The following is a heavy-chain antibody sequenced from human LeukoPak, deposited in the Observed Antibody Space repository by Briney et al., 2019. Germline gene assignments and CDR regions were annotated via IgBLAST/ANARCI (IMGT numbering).Heavy chain of an antibody. CDR2: ISGSGGST. V-gene: IGHV3-23*01. J-gene: IGHJ5*02. CDR3: VKLEPAAYWFDP. D-gene: IGHD2-2*01. Sequence: GGSLRLSCAASGFTFSSYAMSWVRQAPGKGLEWVSAISGSGGSTYYADSVKGRFTISRDSSKNTLYLQMNSLRAEDTAVYYCVKLEPAAYWFDPWGQGTLVTVSS. CDR1: GFTFSSYA.